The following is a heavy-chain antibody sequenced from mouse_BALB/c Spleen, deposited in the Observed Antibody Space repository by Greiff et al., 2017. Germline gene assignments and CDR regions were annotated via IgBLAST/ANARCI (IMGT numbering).Heavy chain of an antibody. CDR3: AREYDYDAGYYFDY. D-gene: IGHD2-4*01. Sequence: VMLVESGPGLVAPSQSLSITCTVSGFSLTSYGVHWVRQPPGKGLEWLGVIWAGGSTNYNSALMSRLSISKDNSKSQVFLKMNSLQTDDTAMYYCAREYDYDAGYYFDYWGQGTTLTVSS. CDR1: GFSLTSYG. V-gene: IGHV2-9*02. CDR2: IWAGGST. J-gene: IGHJ2*01.